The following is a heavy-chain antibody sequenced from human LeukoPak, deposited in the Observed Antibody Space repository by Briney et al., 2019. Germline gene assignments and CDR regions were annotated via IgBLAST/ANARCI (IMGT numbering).Heavy chain of an antibody. V-gene: IGHV4-34*01. Sequence: TSETLSLTCAVYGGSFSGYYWSWIRQPPGKGLEWIGEINHSGSNNYNPSLKSRVTISVDTSKNQFSLKLSSVTAADTAVYYCARGGWLRPFDYWGQGTLVTVSS. CDR2: INHSGSN. J-gene: IGHJ4*02. CDR3: ARGGWLRPFDY. CDR1: GGSFSGYY. D-gene: IGHD5-12*01.